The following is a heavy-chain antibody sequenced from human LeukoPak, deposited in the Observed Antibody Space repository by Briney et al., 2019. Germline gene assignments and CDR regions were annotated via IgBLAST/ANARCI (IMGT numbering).Heavy chain of an antibody. CDR3: ARERAVAGMRGWFDP. CDR1: GFTFVSYS. J-gene: IGHJ5*02. V-gene: IGHV3-21*01. D-gene: IGHD6-19*01. CDR2: ISSSSSYI. Sequence: GGSLRLSCAGSGFTFVSYSLHWVRQAPGKGLEWVSSISSSSSYIYYADSVKGRFTISRDNAKNSLYLQMNSLRAEDTAAYYCARERAVAGMRGWFDPWGQGTLVTVSS.